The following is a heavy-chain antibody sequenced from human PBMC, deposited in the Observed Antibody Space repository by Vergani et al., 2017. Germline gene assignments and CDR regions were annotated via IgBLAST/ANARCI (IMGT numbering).Heavy chain of an antibody. CDR3: ARASLRALVGYYYYMDV. CDR1: GDSITNGGFS. D-gene: IGHD3-16*02. CDR2: IFPSGNS. V-gene: IGHV4-30-2*01. Sequence: QLQLQESGSGLVKPSQTLSLTCAVSGDSITNGGFSWNWIRQPPGKGPELIGYIFPSGNSDYTSSLNNRVSISLAKSKNQFSLWVNFVSAADTAVYFCARASLRALVGYYYYMDVWGKGKPVVVSS. J-gene: IGHJ6*03.